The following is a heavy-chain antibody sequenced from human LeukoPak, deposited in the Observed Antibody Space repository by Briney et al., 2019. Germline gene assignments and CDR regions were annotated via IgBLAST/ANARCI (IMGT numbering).Heavy chain of an antibody. Sequence: SETLSLTCTVSGGSISSGDYYWSWIRQPPGKGLEWIGYIYYSGSTYCNPSLKSRVTISVDTSKNQFSLKLSSVTAADTAVYYCAREATTVTPGYFDYWGQGTLVTVSS. V-gene: IGHV4-30-4*08. CDR3: AREATTVTPGYFDY. CDR1: GGSISSGDYY. CDR2: IYYSGST. J-gene: IGHJ4*02. D-gene: IGHD4-11*01.